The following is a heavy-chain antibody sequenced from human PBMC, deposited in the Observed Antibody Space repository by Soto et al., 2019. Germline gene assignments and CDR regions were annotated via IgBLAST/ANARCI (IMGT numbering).Heavy chain of an antibody. CDR1: GFTFSSYG. D-gene: IGHD3-3*01. CDR2: IWYDGSNK. V-gene: IGHV3-33*01. Sequence: QVQLVESGGGVVQPGRSLRLSCAASGFTFSSYGMHWVRQAPGKGLEWVAVIWYDGSNKYYADSVKGRFTISRENSKNMLYLKMNSLRAEDTAVYYCARGGNVLRFLEWLPNDAFDIWGQGTMVTVSS. CDR3: ARGGNVLRFLEWLPNDAFDI. J-gene: IGHJ3*02.